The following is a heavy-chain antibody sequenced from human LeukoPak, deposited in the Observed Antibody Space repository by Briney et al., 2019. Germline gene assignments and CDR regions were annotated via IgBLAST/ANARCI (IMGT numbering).Heavy chain of an antibody. CDR2: IWYGGSDK. V-gene: IGHV3-33*01. Sequence: PGRSLRLSCAASGFTFSIYGMHWVPQAPGKGLEWLADIWYGGSDKYYTDSEKRRFTISRETTKHTLYLHTNSQSAENTATYYFARAGDVFDMGGQGTMVTLSS. J-gene: IGHJ3*02. CDR1: GFTFSIYG. CDR3: ARAGDVFDM.